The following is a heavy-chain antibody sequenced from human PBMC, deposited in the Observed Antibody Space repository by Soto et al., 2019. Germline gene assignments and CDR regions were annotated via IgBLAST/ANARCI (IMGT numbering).Heavy chain of an antibody. J-gene: IGHJ6*02. Sequence: ASVKVSCKASGYTFTTYAVHWVRQAPGQRLEWMGWINSGNGDTKYSQKFQGRVTITRDTSASTAYMELSSLRSEDTAVYYCARDSSSWQYYYGMDVWGQGTTVTVSS. CDR2: INSGNGDT. CDR3: ARDSSSWQYYYGMDV. CDR1: GYTFTTYA. D-gene: IGHD6-13*01. V-gene: IGHV1-3*01.